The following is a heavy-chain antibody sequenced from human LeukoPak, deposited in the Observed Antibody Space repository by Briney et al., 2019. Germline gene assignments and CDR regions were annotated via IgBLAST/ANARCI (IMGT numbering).Heavy chain of an antibody. CDR3: ARAPVFQYSYGNDAFDI. J-gene: IGHJ3*02. CDR2: INTNTGNP. CDR1: GYTFTSYA. V-gene: IGHV7-4-1*02. Sequence: ASVKVSCKASGYTFTSYAMNWVRQAPGQGLEWMGWINTNTGNPTYAQGFTGRFVFSLDTSVSTAYLQISSLKAEDTAVYYCARAPVFQYSYGNDAFDIWGQGTMVTVSS. D-gene: IGHD5-18*01.